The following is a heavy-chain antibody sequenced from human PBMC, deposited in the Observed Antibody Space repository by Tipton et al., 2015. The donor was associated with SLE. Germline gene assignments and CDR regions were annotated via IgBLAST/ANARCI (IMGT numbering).Heavy chain of an antibody. V-gene: IGHV3-30*02. J-gene: IGHJ4*02. CDR1: RFTFTKYG. Sequence: QVQLVQSGGGVVQPGGSLRLSCAASRFTFTKYGMHWVRQAPGKGLEWVTFIQYDGSAKYYADSVKGRFTISRDNSENTVYLQMNSLRAEDTAVYYCAKDYWPLEVGARPFLDYWGQGTLVTVSS. CDR2: IQYDGSAK. CDR3: AKDYWPLEVGARPFLDY. D-gene: IGHD1-26*01.